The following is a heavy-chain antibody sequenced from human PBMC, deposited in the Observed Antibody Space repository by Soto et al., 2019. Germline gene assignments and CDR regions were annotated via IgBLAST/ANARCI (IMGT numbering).Heavy chain of an antibody. V-gene: IGHV4-31*03. CDR3: ARDKTHNPTGTTAFDI. D-gene: IGHD1-7*01. J-gene: IGHJ3*02. CDR1: GGSISSGGYY. Sequence: QVQLQESGPGLVKPSQTLSLTCTVSGGSISSGGYYWSWIRQHPGKGLEWIGYIYYSGSTYYNPSLKSRVTMSVDTSKNQFSRKLSSVTAADTGVYYCARDKTHNPTGTTAFDIWGQGTMVTVSS. CDR2: IYYSGST.